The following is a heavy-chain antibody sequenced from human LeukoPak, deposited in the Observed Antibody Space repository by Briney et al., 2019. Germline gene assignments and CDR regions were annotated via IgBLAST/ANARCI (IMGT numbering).Heavy chain of an antibody. V-gene: IGHV4-39*07. CDR2: IYYSGST. J-gene: IGHJ3*02. CDR3: ARDQRPTRIAAVGTSDAFDI. Sequence: SETLSLTCTVSGGSISSSSYYWGWIRQPPGKGLEWIGSIYYSGSTYYNPSLKSRVTISVDTSKNQFSLKLTSVTAADTAVYYCARDQRPTRIAAVGTSDAFDIWGQGTMVTVSS. CDR1: GGSISSSSYY. D-gene: IGHD6-13*01.